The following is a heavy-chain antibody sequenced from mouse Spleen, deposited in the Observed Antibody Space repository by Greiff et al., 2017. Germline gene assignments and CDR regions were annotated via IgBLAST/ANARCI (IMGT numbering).Heavy chain of an antibody. V-gene: IGHV1-4*01. CDR1: GYTFTSYT. CDR2: INPSSGYT. D-gene: IGHD1-2*01. J-gene: IGHJ1*01. Sequence: VQLQQSGAELARPGASVKMSCKASGYTFTSYTMHWVKQRPGQGLEWIGYINPSSGYTKYNQKFKDKATLTADKSSSTAYMQLSSLTSEDSAVYYCARHGYDWYFDVWGAGTTVTVSS. CDR3: ARHGYDWYFDV.